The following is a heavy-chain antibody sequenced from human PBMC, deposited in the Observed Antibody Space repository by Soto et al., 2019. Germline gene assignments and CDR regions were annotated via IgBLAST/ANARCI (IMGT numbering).Heavy chain of an antibody. Sequence: PGGSLRLSCAASGFTFSSYAMSWVRQAPGKGLEWVSAISGSGGSTYYADSVKGRFTISRDNSKNTLYLQMNSLRAEDTAVYYCSKDRGWLPHQYSFAPWGDLTLVNVSS. J-gene: IGHJ5*02. V-gene: IGHV3-23*01. D-gene: IGHD5-12*01. CDR1: GFTFSSYA. CDR3: SKDRGWLPHQYSFAP. CDR2: ISGSGGST.